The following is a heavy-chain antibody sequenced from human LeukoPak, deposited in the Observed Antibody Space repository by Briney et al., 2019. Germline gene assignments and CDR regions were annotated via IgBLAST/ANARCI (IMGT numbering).Heavy chain of an antibody. CDR2: IYYSGST. D-gene: IGHD3-22*01. Sequence: SETLPLTCTVSGGSISSGGYYWSWIRQPPGKGLEWIGYIYYSGSTYYNPSLKSRVTISVDTSKNQFSLKLSSVTAADTAVYYCARSMIVGAFDIWGQGTMVTVSS. CDR3: ARSMIVGAFDI. V-gene: IGHV4-30-4*08. J-gene: IGHJ3*02. CDR1: GGSISSGGYY.